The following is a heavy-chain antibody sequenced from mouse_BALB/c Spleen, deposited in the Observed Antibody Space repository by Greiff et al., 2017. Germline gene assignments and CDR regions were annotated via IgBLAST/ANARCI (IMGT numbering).Heavy chain of an antibody. D-gene: IGHD2-1*01. CDR1: GFTFSSYA. Sequence: EVKLVESGGGLVKPGGSLKLSCAASGFTFSSYAMSWVRQTPEKRLEWVATISSGGSYTYYPDSVKGRFTISRDNAKNTLYLQMSSLRSEDTAMYYCARRGSYGNYFDYWGQGTTLTVSS. J-gene: IGHJ2*01. CDR2: ISSGGSYT. CDR3: ARRGSYGNYFDY. V-gene: IGHV5-9-3*01.